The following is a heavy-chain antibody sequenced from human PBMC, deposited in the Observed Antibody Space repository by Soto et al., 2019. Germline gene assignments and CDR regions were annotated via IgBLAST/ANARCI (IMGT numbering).Heavy chain of an antibody. CDR1: GDSISSGDYY. J-gene: IGHJ4*02. Sequence: SETLSLTCTVSGDSISSGDYYWSWIRQHPGKGLEWIGYIYYSGSTNYNPSLKSRVTISVDTSKNQFSLKLSSVTAADTAVYYCARTLYSYGPRFDYWGQGTLVTVSS. CDR3: ARTLYSYGPRFDY. D-gene: IGHD5-18*01. CDR2: IYYSGST. V-gene: IGHV4-61*08.